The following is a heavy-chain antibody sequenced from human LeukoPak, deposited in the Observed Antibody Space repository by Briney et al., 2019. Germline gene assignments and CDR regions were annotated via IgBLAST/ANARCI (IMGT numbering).Heavy chain of an antibody. Sequence: GGSLRLSCAASGFTFSSYWMSWVRQAPGKGLEWVAHIKQDGSEKYYVDSVKGRFTISRDNAKNSLYLQMNSLRAEDTAVYYCARNLGGGYSYAFDYWGQGTLVTVSS. V-gene: IGHV3-7*01. D-gene: IGHD5-18*01. CDR3: ARNLGGGYSYAFDY. CDR2: IKQDGSEK. J-gene: IGHJ4*02. CDR1: GFTFSSYW.